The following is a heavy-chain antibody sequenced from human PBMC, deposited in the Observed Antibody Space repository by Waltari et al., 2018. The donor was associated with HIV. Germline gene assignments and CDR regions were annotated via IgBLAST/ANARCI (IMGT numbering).Heavy chain of an antibody. V-gene: IGHV4-39*01. J-gene: IGHJ4*02. Sequence: QLQLQESGPGLVKPSETLSLTCTVSGGSISSSSYSWGGIRQPPGKGLEWIGSIYYSGSTYYNPSLKSRVTISVDTSKNQFSLKLSSVTAADTAVYYCARAVQGYCSGGSCENYFDYWGQGTLVTVSS. D-gene: IGHD2-15*01. CDR3: ARAVQGYCSGGSCENYFDY. CDR1: GGSISSSSYS. CDR2: IYYSGST.